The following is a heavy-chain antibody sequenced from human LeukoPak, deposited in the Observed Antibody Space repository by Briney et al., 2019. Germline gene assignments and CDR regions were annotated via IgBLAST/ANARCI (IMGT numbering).Heavy chain of an antibody. V-gene: IGHV3-23*01. CDR1: GFTFSSHA. CDR2: ISCSGGST. D-gene: IGHD5-18*01. J-gene: IGHJ3*02. CDR3: AKGLRGYSYGYTAFDI. Sequence: GGSLRLSCAASGFTFSSHAMSWVRQAPGKGLEWVSAISCSGGSTYYADSVKGRFIISRDNSKNTLYLQMNSLRAEDTAVYYCAKGLRGYSYGYTAFDIWGQGTMVTVSS.